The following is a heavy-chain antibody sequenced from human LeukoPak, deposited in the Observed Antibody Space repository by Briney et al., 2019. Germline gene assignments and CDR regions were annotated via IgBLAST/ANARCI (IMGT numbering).Heavy chain of an antibody. CDR1: GGSFSGYY. D-gene: IGHD5-12*01. CDR2: INHSGST. Sequence: PSETLSLTCAVYGGSFSGYYWSWIRQPPGKGLEWIGAINHSGSTNYNPSLKSRVTISVDTFKNQFSLKLSSVTAADTAVYYCARGADIVAKTVNYCGMDVWGQGTTVTVSS. CDR3: ARGADIVAKTVNYCGMDV. J-gene: IGHJ6*02. V-gene: IGHV4-34*01.